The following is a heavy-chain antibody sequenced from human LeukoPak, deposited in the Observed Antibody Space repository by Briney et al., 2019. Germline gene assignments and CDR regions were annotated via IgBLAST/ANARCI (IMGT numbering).Heavy chain of an antibody. CDR3: TSPTTAPGTTQSGG. CDR1: GFTFSGSA. V-gene: IGHV3-73*01. CDR2: ISNRANSYAT. D-gene: IGHD6-13*01. J-gene: IGHJ4*02. Sequence: GRSLRLSCAASGFTFSGSAIHWVRQASGKGLEWVGRISNRANSYATAYAASVKGRFTISRDDSKNTAYLQMNSLTTEDTAVYYCTSPTTAPGTTQSGGWGQGTLVTVSS.